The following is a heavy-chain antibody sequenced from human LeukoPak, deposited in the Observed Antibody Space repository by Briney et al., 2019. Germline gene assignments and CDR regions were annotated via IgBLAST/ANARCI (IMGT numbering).Heavy chain of an antibody. CDR2: IYYSGRT. J-gene: IGHJ4*02. Sequence: SETLSFTCAVSGGSISSYYWSWIRQPPGKGLEWIGYIYYSGRTNYNPSLKSRVTISVDTSKNQFSLKLLSVTAADTAVYYCARGMQQLYHFDSWGRGTLVTVSS. CDR1: GGSISSYY. V-gene: IGHV4-59*01. D-gene: IGHD6-13*01. CDR3: ARGMQQLYHFDS.